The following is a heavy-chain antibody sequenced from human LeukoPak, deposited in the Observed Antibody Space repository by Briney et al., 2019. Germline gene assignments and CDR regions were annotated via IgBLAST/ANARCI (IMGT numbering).Heavy chain of an antibody. CDR3: ARAGNYYFEY. CDR2: TNSDGRTI. D-gene: IGHD1-7*01. Sequence: GGSLRLSCAASGFTFSSSWMHWVRQTPGEGLVWVARTNSDGRTINHADSVKGRFSISRDNAKNTLYLQMTGLRAEDTAIYYCARAGNYYFEYWGLGTLVTVSS. V-gene: IGHV3-74*01. CDR1: GFTFSSSW. J-gene: IGHJ4*02.